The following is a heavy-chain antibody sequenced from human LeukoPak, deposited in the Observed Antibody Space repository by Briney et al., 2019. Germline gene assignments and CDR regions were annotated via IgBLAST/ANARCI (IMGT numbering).Heavy chain of an antibody. V-gene: IGHV3-15*01. CDR3: TTDRRLGQLVGLDFDY. J-gene: IGHJ4*02. CDR2: IKSKTDGGTT. D-gene: IGHD6-6*01. Sequence: GVSLRLFCAACGFTLRNACMSWVRQAPGRGGEWVGRIKSKTDGGTTDYDAPVKGRFTISRDDSKNTLYLQMNSMKTEDTAVYYCTTDRRLGQLVGLDFDYWGQGTLVTVSS. CDR1: GFTLRNAC.